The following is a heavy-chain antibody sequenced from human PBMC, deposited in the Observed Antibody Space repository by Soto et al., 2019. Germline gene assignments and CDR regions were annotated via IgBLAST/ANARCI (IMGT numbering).Heavy chain of an antibody. CDR3: ARGRPLNGSGGSCYYNYYYYYGMDV. D-gene: IGHD2-15*01. CDR1: GGTFSSYA. V-gene: IGHV1-69*06. CDR2: IIPIFGTA. Sequence: QVQLVQSGAEVKKPGSSVKVSCKASGGTFSSYAISWVRQAPGQGLEWMGGIIPIFGTANYAQKFQGRVTITADKSTSTAYMELSSLRSEDTAVYYCARGRPLNGSGGSCYYNYYYYYGMDVWGQGTTVTVSS. J-gene: IGHJ6*02.